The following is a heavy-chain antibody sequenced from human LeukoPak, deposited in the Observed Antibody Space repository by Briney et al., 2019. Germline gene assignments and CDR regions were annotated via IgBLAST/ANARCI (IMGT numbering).Heavy chain of an antibody. V-gene: IGHV4-34*01. CDR1: GGSFSGYY. CDR3: ARGIVVVPAAMPDYYYGMDV. J-gene: IGHJ6*02. CDR2: INHSGST. D-gene: IGHD2-2*01. Sequence: SETLSLTCAVYGGSFSGYYWSWIRQPPGKGLEWIGEINHSGSTNYNPSLESRVTISVDTSKNQFSLKLSSVTAADTAVYYCARGIVVVPAAMPDYYYGMDVWGQGTTVTVSS.